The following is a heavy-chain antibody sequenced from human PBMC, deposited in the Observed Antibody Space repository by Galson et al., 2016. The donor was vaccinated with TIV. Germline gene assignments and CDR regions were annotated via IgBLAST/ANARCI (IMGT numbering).Heavy chain of an antibody. CDR1: GFTFSSSW. V-gene: IGHV3-7*01. CDR2: IKQDGSEE. D-gene: IGHD6-19*01. J-gene: IGHJ4*02. Sequence: SLRLSCAASGFTFSSSWMSWVRQPPGKGLEWVANIKQDGSEEDYLAAVKGRFTISRDNAKNLLYLRMNYLRLDDTATYYCARSFRGYTSGLWGQGTLVAVSS. CDR3: ARSFRGYTSGL.